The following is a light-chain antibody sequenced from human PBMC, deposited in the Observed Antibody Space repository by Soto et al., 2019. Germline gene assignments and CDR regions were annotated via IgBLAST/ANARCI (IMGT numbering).Light chain of an antibody. CDR3: SSYTTTNTYV. J-gene: IGLJ1*01. CDR2: EVS. V-gene: IGLV2-14*01. Sequence: HSVLTQPASVSGSPGQSITISCTGTSNDVGAYNYVSWYQQHLGKAPKLMIYEVSNRPSGISNRFSGSKSGNAASLTISGLQAEDEADYYCSSYTTTNTYVFGTGTKLTVL. CDR1: SNDVGAYNY.